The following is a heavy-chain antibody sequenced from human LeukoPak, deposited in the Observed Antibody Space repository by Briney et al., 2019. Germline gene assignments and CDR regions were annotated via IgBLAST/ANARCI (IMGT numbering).Heavy chain of an antibody. D-gene: IGHD3-10*01. V-gene: IGHV3-23*01. J-gene: IGHJ4*02. CDR1: GFIFSSYA. CDR2: ISGSGTAT. Sequence: GGSLRLSCAASGFIFSSYAMTWVRQAPGRGLEWLSTISGSGTATYYVDSVKGRFTVSRDNSKNTLYLQMSSLRAGDTAVYYCAKAGHYGSGSYYSDYWGRGTLVTVSP. CDR3: AKAGHYGSGSYYSDY.